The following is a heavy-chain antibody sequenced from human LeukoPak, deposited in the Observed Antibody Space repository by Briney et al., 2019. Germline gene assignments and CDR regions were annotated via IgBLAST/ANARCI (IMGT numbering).Heavy chain of an antibody. V-gene: IGHV3-21*01. CDR1: GFTFSSYS. CDR3: ARDPAESEMSDY. Sequence: GGSLSLSCAASGFTFSSYSMNWVRPAPGKGLEWVSSISSSSSYIYYADSVKGRFTISRDNAKNSLYLQMNSLRAEDTAVYYCARDPAESEMSDYWGQGTLVTVSS. D-gene: IGHD1-14*01. J-gene: IGHJ4*02. CDR2: ISSSSSYI.